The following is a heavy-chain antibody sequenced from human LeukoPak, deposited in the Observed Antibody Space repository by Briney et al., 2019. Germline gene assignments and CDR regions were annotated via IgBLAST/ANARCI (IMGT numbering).Heavy chain of an antibody. V-gene: IGHV3-23*01. CDR1: GFTFSSYA. D-gene: IGHD4-23*01. Sequence: GGSLRLSCAASGFTFSSYAMNWVRQAPGQGLEWVSAVSGSGGSTYHTDSVKGRFTISRDNSKNTLYLQMNSLRAEDTAVYYCTRWRSGTSDWGQGTLVTVSS. CDR2: VSGSGGST. CDR3: TRWRSGTSD. J-gene: IGHJ4*02.